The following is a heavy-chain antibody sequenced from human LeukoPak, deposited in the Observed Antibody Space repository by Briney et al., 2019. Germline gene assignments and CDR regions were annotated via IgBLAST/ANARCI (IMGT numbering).Heavy chain of an antibody. CDR1: GYTFTSYG. CDR2: ISAYNGNT. Sequence: ASVKVSCKASGYTFTSYGISWVRQAPGQGLEWMGWISAYNGNTNYAQKLQGRVTMTTDTSTSTAYMELRSLRSDDTAVYYCARITMIVVAPTTWTAFDIWGQGTMVTVSS. D-gene: IGHD3-22*01. J-gene: IGHJ3*02. CDR3: ARITMIVVAPTTWTAFDI. V-gene: IGHV1-18*01.